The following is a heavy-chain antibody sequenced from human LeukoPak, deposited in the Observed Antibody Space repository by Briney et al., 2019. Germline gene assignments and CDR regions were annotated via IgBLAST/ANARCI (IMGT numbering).Heavy chain of an antibody. CDR1: GFTFSNYA. Sequence: GRSLRLSCATSGFTFSNYAIHWVRQAPGKGLEWVADISFDGDNEYYADSVRGRFMIARDNSKNTVYLQMNSLTIEDTAVYYCARESSGNFGQLVSSAEYFQHWGQGTRVTVSS. CDR2: ISFDGDNE. CDR3: ARESSGNFGQLVSSAEYFQH. V-gene: IGHV3-30-3*01. D-gene: IGHD5/OR15-5a*01. J-gene: IGHJ1*01.